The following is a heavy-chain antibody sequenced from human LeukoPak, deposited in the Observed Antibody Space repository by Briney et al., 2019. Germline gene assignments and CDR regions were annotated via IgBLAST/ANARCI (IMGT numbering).Heavy chain of an antibody. CDR2: IYYSGTT. D-gene: IGHD4-17*01. Sequence: SETLSLTCTVSGGSISSGGYYWSWIRQHPGRGLEWIGCIYYSGTTYYHPSLTSRVAISVNTSKNQFSLKLSSVTAADTAVYYCARSGTVTTWNYWGQGTLVTVSS. J-gene: IGHJ4*02. CDR3: ARSGTVTTWNY. CDR1: GGSISSGGYY. V-gene: IGHV4-31*03.